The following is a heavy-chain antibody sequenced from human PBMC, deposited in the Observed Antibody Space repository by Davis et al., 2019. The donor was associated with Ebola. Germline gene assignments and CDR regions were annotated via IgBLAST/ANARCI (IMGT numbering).Heavy chain of an antibody. CDR3: ARTGELTYYYGSGPMDV. D-gene: IGHD3-10*01. V-gene: IGHV1-18*04. Sequence: AASVKVSCKASGYTFTSYGISWVRQAPGQGLEWMGWISAYNGNTNYAQKLQGRVTMTTDTSTSTAYMELRSLRSDDTAVYYCARTGELTYYYGSGPMDVWGQGTTVTVSS. CDR1: GYTFTSYG. CDR2: ISAYNGNT. J-gene: IGHJ6*02.